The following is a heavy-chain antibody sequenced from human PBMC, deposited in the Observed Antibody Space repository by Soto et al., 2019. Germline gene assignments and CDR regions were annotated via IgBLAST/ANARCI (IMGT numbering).Heavy chain of an antibody. J-gene: IGHJ4*02. CDR1: GFTFSSYW. D-gene: IGHD3-22*01. CDR2: MNMDGNRI. V-gene: IGHV3-74*01. Sequence: PGGSLRLSCAASGFTFSSYWMHWVRQAPGKGLEWVSRMNMDGNRISYVDSVKGRCTISRDNAKNTFYMEMNSARVEDTAVYYCVRGEGDRYDGHGYLGRHWGQGSLVTVSS. CDR3: VRGEGDRYDGHGYLGRH.